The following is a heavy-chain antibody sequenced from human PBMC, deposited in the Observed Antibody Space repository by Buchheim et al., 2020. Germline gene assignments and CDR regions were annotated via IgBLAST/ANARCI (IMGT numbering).Heavy chain of an antibody. CDR3: TRGVYDSSTYYKISPPFDY. Sequence: QVQLVESGGGVVQPGRSLRLSCAASGFSFRTYGMHWVRQAPGKGLEWVAAISYDGNTNYYIDSVKGRFTISRDTSKNTLYLQMNSLRADDTAVYYCTRGVYDSSTYYKISPPFDYWGQGTL. V-gene: IGHV3-30*03. D-gene: IGHD3-22*01. J-gene: IGHJ4*02. CDR2: ISYDGNTN. CDR1: GFSFRTYG.